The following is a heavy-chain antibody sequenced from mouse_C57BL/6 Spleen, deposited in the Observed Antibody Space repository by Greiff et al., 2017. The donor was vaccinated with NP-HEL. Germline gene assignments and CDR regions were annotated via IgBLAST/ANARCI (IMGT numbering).Heavy chain of an antibody. V-gene: IGHV1-85*01. CDR1: GYTFTSYD. D-gene: IGHD1-1*01. Sequence: VQLQQPGAELVKPGASVKLSCKASGYTFTSYDIHWVKQRPGQGLEWIGRIYPSDSNTNYNQKFKGKATLTVDTSSSTAYMQLRSLTSEDSAVYFGARDGYYYGSSSGFGCRGQGALVTAST. J-gene: IGHJ3*01. CDR3: ARDGYYYGSSSGFGC. CDR2: IYPSDSNT.